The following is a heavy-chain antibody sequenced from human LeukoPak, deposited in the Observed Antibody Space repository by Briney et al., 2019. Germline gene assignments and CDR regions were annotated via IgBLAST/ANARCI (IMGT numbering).Heavy chain of an antibody. Sequence: SETLSLTCAVYGGSFSGYYWSWIRQPPGKGLEWIGEINHSGSTNYNPFLKSRVTISVDTSKNQFSLKLSSVTAADTAVYYCAREEDCYDSSGYYSNLWGQGTLVTVSS. J-gene: IGHJ5*02. CDR3: AREEDCYDSSGYYSNL. V-gene: IGHV4-34*01. CDR2: INHSGST. CDR1: GGSFSGYY. D-gene: IGHD3-22*01.